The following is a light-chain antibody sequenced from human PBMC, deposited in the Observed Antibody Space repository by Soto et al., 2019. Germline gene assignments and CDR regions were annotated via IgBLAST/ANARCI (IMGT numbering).Light chain of an antibody. V-gene: IGKV1-8*01. CDR1: QGISSY. Sequence: AIRMTQSPSSFSASTGDRVTITCRASQGISSYLSWYQQKPGKAPKLLIYAASTLQSGVPSRFSGSGSGTDFNLTISCLQSADFATYYCQQYYSYPPTFVGGTKVELK. J-gene: IGKJ4*01. CDR2: AAS. CDR3: QQYYSYPPT.